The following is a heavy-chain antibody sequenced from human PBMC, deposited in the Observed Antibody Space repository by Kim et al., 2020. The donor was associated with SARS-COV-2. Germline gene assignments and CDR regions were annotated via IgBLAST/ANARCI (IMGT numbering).Heavy chain of an antibody. J-gene: IGHJ3*02. V-gene: IGHV4-39*07. Sequence: RVTISVDTSKNQFSLKLSSVTAADTAVYYCARDYPLSIAARRAPADAFDIWGQGTMVTVSS. CDR3: ARDYPLSIAARRAPADAFDI. D-gene: IGHD6-6*01.